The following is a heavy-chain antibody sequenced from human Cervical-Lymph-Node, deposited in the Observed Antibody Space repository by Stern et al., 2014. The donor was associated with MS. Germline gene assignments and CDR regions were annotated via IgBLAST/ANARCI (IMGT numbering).Heavy chain of an antibody. CDR1: GFTFDDYA. CDR2: VSWNSGRI. CDR3: AKDIRSGSYYYYGMDV. Sequence: QLVQSGGGLVQPGGSLRLSCAASGFTFDDYAMHWVPQAPGKGLGWVSGVSWNSGRIGYADSVKGRFTISRDNSKKSMYLQMKSLRAEDTALYYCAKDIRSGSYYYYGMDVWGQGTTVTVSS. V-gene: IGHV3-9*01. D-gene: IGHD1-26*01. J-gene: IGHJ6*02.